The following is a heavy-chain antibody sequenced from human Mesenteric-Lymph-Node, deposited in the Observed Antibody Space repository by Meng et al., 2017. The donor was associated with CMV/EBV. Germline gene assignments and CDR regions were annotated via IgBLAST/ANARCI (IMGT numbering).Heavy chain of an antibody. CDR1: GFTFDDYG. CDR2: INWNGGST. V-gene: IGHV3-20*04. Sequence: GESLKISCAASGFTFDDYGMSWVRQAPGKGLEWVSGINWNGGSTGYADSVKGRFTISRDNAKNSLYLQMNSLRDEDTALYYCAKGVVPGSLGDYYGMDVWGLGTTVTVSS. J-gene: IGHJ6*02. CDR3: AKGVVPGSLGDYYGMDV. D-gene: IGHD2-2*01.